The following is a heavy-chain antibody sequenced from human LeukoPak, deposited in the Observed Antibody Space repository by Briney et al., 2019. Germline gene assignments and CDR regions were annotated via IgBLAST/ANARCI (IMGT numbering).Heavy chain of an antibody. D-gene: IGHD4-17*01. V-gene: IGHV4-34*01. J-gene: IGHJ4*02. Sequence: PSETLSLTCAVYGGSFSDYYWSWIRQPPGKGLEWIGEINPSGSTNCSPSLKSRVTISVDTSKNQFSLKLSSVTAADTAVYYCARQGWDGDYFFDYWGQGTLVTVSS. CDR2: INPSGST. CDR1: GGSFSDYY. CDR3: ARQGWDGDYFFDY.